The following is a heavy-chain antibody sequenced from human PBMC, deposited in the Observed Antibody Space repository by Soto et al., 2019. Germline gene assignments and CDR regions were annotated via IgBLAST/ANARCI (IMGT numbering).Heavy chain of an antibody. Sequence: SETLSLTCTVSGGSISSYYWSWIRQPPGKGLEWIGNIYYSGSTNYNPSLKSRVTISVDTSKNQFSLKPSSVTAADTAVYYCARYCTNGVCYFDCWGQGTLVTVPQ. CDR3: ARYCTNGVCYFDC. V-gene: IGHV4-59*08. D-gene: IGHD2-8*01. J-gene: IGHJ4*02. CDR2: IYYSGST. CDR1: GGSISSYY.